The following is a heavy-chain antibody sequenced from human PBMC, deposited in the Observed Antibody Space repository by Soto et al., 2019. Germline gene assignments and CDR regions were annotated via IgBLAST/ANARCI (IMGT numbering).Heavy chain of an antibody. CDR3: AREVPSYGSRYFDS. V-gene: IGHV4-59*02. J-gene: IGHJ4*02. CDR2: IYYTGRT. CDR1: GGSVRGYY. Sequence: PSETLSLTCTVSGGSVRGYYWTWIRQPPGKGLEWIGYIYYTGRTKYNPSLKSRVAISVDTSENQFSLKLSSVTAADTAVYYCAREVPSYGSRYFDSWGQGTLVPVSS. D-gene: IGHD5-18*01.